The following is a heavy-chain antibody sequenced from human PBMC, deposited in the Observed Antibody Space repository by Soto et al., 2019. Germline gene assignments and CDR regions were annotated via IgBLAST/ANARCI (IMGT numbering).Heavy chain of an antibody. D-gene: IGHD1-26*01. J-gene: IGHJ4*02. CDR3: ERVRWSCPIDY. Sequence: ASVKVSCKASGYTFTSYAMHWVRQAPGQRLEWMGWINAGNGNTKYSQKFQGRVTITRDTSASTAYMELSSLRSEDTAVYYCERVRWSCPIDYWGQGTLVTVSS. CDR1: GYTFTSYA. V-gene: IGHV1-3*01. CDR2: INAGNGNT.